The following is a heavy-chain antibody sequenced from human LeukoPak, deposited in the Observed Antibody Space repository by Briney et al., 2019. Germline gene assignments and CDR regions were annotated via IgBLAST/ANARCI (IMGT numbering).Heavy chain of an antibody. CDR3: AKGYCSSTSCFLYMDV. D-gene: IGHD2-2*01. V-gene: IGHV3-23*01. CDR2: ISGSGGST. CDR1: GFTFSSYA. J-gene: IGHJ6*03. Sequence: GGSLRLSCAASGFTFSSYAMSWVRQAPGKGLEWVSAISGSGGSTYYADSVKGRFTISRDKSKNTLYLQMNSLRAEDTAVYYCAKGYCSSTSCFLYMDVWGKGTTVTVSS.